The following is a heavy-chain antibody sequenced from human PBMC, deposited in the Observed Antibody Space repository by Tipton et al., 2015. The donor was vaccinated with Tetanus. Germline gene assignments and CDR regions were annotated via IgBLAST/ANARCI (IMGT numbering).Heavy chain of an antibody. Sequence: TASGFTFSTYSMIWVRQAPGKGLEWVSSISSSRSSTYDADSVKGRFTTSRDNSKNSLFLHMNSLRADEDTAVYYCARGSCSNGICYYDYWGQGTLVTVSS. CDR2: ISSSRSST. J-gene: IGHJ4*02. V-gene: IGHV3-21*01. CDR1: GFTFSTYS. D-gene: IGHD2-8*01. CDR3: ARGSCSNGICYYDY.